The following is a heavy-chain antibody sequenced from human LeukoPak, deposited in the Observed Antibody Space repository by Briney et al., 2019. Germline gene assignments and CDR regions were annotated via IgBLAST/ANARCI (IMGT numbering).Heavy chain of an antibody. CDR3: AREGVPGTTDY. Sequence: PGGSLRLSCAASGFIFSSYSMHWVRQAPGKGPESVSAISSNGGSTYYANSVRGRFTISRDNSKNTLYLQMGSLRAEDLAVYYCAREGVPGTTDYWGQGTLVTVSS. J-gene: IGHJ4*02. CDR1: GFIFSSYS. V-gene: IGHV3-64*01. D-gene: IGHD6-19*01. CDR2: ISSNGGST.